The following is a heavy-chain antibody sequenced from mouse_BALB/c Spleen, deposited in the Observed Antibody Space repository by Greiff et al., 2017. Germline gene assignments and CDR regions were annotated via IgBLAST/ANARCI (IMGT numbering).Heavy chain of an antibody. CDR2: IDPANGNT. CDR3: ARNYKGDFDY. J-gene: IGHJ2*01. Sequence: EVQLQQSGAELVKPGASVKLSCTASGFNIKDTYMHWVKQRPEQGLEWIGRIDPANGNTKYDPKFQGKATITADASSNTAYLQLSSLTSEDTAVYYCARNYKGDFDYWGQGTTLTVSS. D-gene: IGHD2-12*01. CDR1: GFNIKDTY. V-gene: IGHV14-3*02.